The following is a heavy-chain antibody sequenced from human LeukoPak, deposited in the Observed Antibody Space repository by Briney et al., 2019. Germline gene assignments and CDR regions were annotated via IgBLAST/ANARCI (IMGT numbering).Heavy chain of an antibody. CDR2: IYPGDSDT. CDR3: ARLSGYCSGGSCYSNNWFDP. Sequence: GESLKISCKGSGYSFTSYWIGWVRQMPGKGLEWMGTIYPGDSDTRYSPSFQGQVTISADKSISTAYLQWSSLKASDTAMYYCARLSGYCSGGSCYSNNWFDPWGQGTLVTVSS. V-gene: IGHV5-51*01. D-gene: IGHD2-15*01. J-gene: IGHJ5*02. CDR1: GYSFTSYW.